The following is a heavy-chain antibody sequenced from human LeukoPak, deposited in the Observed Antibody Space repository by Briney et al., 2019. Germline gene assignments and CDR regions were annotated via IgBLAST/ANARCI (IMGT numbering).Heavy chain of an antibody. D-gene: IGHD5-12*01. CDR2: INRDGSST. Sequence: PGGSLRLSCAASGFTFSSYWMHWVRQAPGKGLVWVSRINRDGSSTTYADSVKRRFTISRDNAKNTLYLQMNSLRAEDTAVYYCARDRGYDNAFDIWGQGTMVTVSS. J-gene: IGHJ3*02. CDR3: ARDRGYDNAFDI. CDR1: GFTFSSYW. V-gene: IGHV3-74*01.